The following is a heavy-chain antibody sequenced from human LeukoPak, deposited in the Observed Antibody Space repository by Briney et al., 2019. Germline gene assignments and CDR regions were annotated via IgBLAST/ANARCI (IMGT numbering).Heavy chain of an antibody. CDR2: IYYSGST. Sequence: PSETLSLTCTVSGGSISGYYWSWIRQPPGKGLEWIGYIYYSGSTNYNPSLKSRVTISVDTSKNQFSLKLSSVTAADTAVYYCARDFDDGYYLALDYWGQGTLVTVSS. D-gene: IGHD5-24*01. V-gene: IGHV4-59*01. J-gene: IGHJ4*02. CDR3: ARDFDDGYYLALDY. CDR1: GGSISGYY.